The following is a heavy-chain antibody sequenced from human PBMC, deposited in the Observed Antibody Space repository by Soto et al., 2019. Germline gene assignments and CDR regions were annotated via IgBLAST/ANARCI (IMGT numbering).Heavy chain of an antibody. J-gene: IGHJ4*02. V-gene: IGHV3-23*01. CDR2: LPSGDNP. D-gene: IGHD2-15*01. CDR3: AKVNGRIASPATGLH. Sequence: RGSLRLSCAASGFTFSTYAMGWFRQSPGKGLEWVSVLPSGDNPYYADSVKGRFTISRDNAKNTVYLQLNSLRAEDTVLYCCAKVNGRIASPATGLHWCPGTLVTVSS. CDR1: GFTFSTYA.